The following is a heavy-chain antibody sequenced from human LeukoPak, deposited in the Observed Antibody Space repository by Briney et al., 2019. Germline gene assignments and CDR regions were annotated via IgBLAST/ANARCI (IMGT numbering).Heavy chain of an antibody. Sequence: GSLRLSCAASGFTFSSYAMSWVRQAPGKGLEWVSTINSGGGTFYADSVKGRFTISRDNSKNMLYLQMNSLRAEDTAIYYCAKDQSGGYSYGFDYWGQGTLVTVSS. CDR1: GFTFSSYA. V-gene: IGHV3-23*01. CDR2: INSGGGT. J-gene: IGHJ4*02. D-gene: IGHD5-18*01. CDR3: AKDQSGGYSYGFDY.